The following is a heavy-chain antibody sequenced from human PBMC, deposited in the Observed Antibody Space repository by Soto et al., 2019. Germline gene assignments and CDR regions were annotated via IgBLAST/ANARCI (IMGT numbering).Heavy chain of an antibody. CDR1: GFTFSSYA. D-gene: IGHD3-10*01. Sequence: GGSLRLSCAASGFTFSSYAMSWVRQAPGKGLEWVSAISGSGGSTYYADSVKGRFTISRDNSKNTLYLQMNSLRAEDTAVYYCAKYRRRFGELLSLNYYYYYGMDVWGQGTTVTVSS. CDR3: AKYRRRFGELLSLNYYYYYGMDV. J-gene: IGHJ6*02. CDR2: ISGSGGST. V-gene: IGHV3-23*01.